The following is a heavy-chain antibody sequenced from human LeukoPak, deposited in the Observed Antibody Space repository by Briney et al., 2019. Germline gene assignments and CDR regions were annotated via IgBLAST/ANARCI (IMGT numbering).Heavy chain of an antibody. Sequence: PEVALRLSCAASGFTFSSYSMNWVRQAPGKGLEWGSSISSSSYYIYYADSVKGRFTISRDNAKNSLYLQMNSLRAEDTAVYYCARDVSLVSWGQGTLVTVSS. V-gene: IGHV3-21*01. J-gene: IGHJ4*02. CDR1: GFTFSSYS. CDR2: ISSSSYYI. CDR3: ARDVSLVS. D-gene: IGHD2-8*01.